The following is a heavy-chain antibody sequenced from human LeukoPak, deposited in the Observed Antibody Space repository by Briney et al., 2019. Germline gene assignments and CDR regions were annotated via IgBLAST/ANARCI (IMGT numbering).Heavy chain of an antibody. V-gene: IGHV3-23*01. J-gene: IGHJ4*02. CDR1: GFTFSSYA. CDR2: FSGSGGST. CDR3: ARSTMVRRVDY. D-gene: IGHD3-10*01. Sequence: PGGSLRLSCAASGFTFSSYAMSWVRQAPGKGLEWVSTFSGSGGSTHYADSVRGRFTISRDNSKNTLYLQMNSLRSDDTAVYYCARSTMVRRVDYWGQGTLVTVSS.